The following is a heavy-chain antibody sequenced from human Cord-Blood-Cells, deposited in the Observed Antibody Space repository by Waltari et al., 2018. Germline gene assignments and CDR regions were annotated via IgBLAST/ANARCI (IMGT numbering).Heavy chain of an antibody. D-gene: IGHD3-22*01. V-gene: IGHV1-24*01. CDR3: ATAYDSSGYYDIRDAFDI. J-gene: IGHJ3*02. Sequence: QVQLVQSGAEVKKPGASVKVDCQVSGYTLTEFYMHWVRQAPGTGLEWMGGFDPEDGETSYAQKFQGRVTMTEDTSTDTAYMELSSLRSEDTAVYYCATAYDSSGYYDIRDAFDIWGQGTMVTVSS. CDR1: GYTLTEFY. CDR2: FDPEDGET.